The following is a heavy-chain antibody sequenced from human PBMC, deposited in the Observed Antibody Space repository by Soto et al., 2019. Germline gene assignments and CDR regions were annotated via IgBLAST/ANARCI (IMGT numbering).Heavy chain of an antibody. J-gene: IGHJ4*02. D-gene: IGHD6-6*01. CDR3: ARAPLVALYYFDY. CDR2: IYYSGST. CDR1: GGSVSSGSYY. V-gene: IGHV4-61*01. Sequence: SLTCTVSGGSVSSGSYYWSWIRQPPGKGLEWIGYIYYSGSTNYNPSLKSRVTISVDTSKNQFSLKLSSVTAADTAVYYCARAPLVALYYFDYWGQGTLVTVPQ.